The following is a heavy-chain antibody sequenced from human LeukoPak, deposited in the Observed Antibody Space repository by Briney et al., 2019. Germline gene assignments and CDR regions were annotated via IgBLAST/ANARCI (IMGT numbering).Heavy chain of an antibody. V-gene: IGHV7-4-1*02. D-gene: IGHD1-26*01. CDR3: ARAGGSYPHSWFDP. J-gene: IGHJ5*02. CDR1: GYTFTSYA. Sequence: ASVKVSCKASGYTFTSYAMNWVRQAPGQGLEWMGWNNTNTGNPTYAQGFTGRFVFSLDTSVSTAYLQISSLKAEDTAVYYCARAGGSYPHSWFDPWGQGTLVTVSS. CDR2: NNTNTGNP.